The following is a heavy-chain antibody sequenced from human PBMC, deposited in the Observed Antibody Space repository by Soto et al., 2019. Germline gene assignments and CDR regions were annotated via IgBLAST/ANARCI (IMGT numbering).Heavy chain of an antibody. J-gene: IGHJ4*02. CDR1: GDSFTSYW. CDR3: ARLNGVAFDY. CDR2: IYPADSDT. D-gene: IGHD2-8*01. V-gene: IGHV5-51*01. Sequence: GESLKICCKGSGDSFTSYWIGWVRQMPGKGLEWMGIIYPADSDTRYSPSFQGQVTISADKSISAAYLQWSSLKASDTAMYYCARLNGVAFDYWGQGTLVTVSS.